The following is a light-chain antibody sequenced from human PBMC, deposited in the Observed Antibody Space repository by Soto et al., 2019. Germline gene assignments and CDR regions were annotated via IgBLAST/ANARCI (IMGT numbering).Light chain of an antibody. Sequence: DIQMTQSPSSLSASVGDRVTITCRASQSISSWLAWYQQKPGKAPKLLIYDASSLESGVPSRFSGSESGTEFTLTTSSLQPDNLATNYGQRKKINSRTFGQGTRWIS. J-gene: IGKJ1*01. V-gene: IGKV1-5*01. CDR2: DAS. CDR1: QSISSW. CDR3: QRKKINSRT.